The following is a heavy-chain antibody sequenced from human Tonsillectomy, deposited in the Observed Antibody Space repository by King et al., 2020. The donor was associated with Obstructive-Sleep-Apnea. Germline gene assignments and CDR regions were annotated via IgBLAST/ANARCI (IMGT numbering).Heavy chain of an antibody. D-gene: IGHD2-15*01. CDR1: GGSISSGGYY. V-gene: IGHV4-31*03. J-gene: IGHJ6*02. Sequence: QLQESGPGLVKPSQTLSLTCTVSGGSISSGGYYWSWIRQHPGKGLEWIGYIYCSGSTYYNPSLKSRVTISVDTSKNQFSLKLSSVTAADTAVYYCARVVVVAATTTYYGMDVWGQGTTVTVSS. CDR3: ARVVVVAATTTYYGMDV. CDR2: IYCSGST.